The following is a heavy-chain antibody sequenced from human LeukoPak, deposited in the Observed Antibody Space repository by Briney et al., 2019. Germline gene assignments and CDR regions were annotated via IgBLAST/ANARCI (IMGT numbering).Heavy chain of an antibody. CDR3: ARDAGDCSGGTCYGMDV. CDR2: ISSGSSYI. D-gene: IGHD2-15*01. CDR1: GFTFSSYT. V-gene: IGHV3-21*01. J-gene: IGHJ6*02. Sequence: KAGGSLRFSCAASGFTFSSYTMNWFRQAPGKGLEWVSSISSGSSYIYYADSVKGRFTISRDNARNSLDLQMNSLRVEDTAVFYCARDAGDCSGGTCYGMDVWGQGTTVTVSS.